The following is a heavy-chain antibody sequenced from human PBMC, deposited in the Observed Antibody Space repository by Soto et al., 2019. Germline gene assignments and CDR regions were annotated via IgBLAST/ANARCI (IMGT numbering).Heavy chain of an antibody. CDR2: INHTGGT. D-gene: IGHD3-3*01. CDR1: GGSVNCYY. CDR3: ATRITVFGLLIPPFDP. J-gene: IGHJ5*02. V-gene: IGHV4-34*01. Sequence: SETLSLTCAGYGGSVNCYYWNWIRQPPGKGLEWIGVINHTGGTHYNLSLKSRVTMSVDTSKNQFSLRLSSVTAADTAIYYCATRITVFGLLIPPFDPWGQGTQVTVSS.